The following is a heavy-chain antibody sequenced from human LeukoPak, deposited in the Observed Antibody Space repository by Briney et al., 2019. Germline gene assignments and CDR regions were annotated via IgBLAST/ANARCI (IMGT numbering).Heavy chain of an antibody. CDR1: GFPFETNA. CDR3: AKDWIQFNRVFDCFDS. J-gene: IGHJ4*02. CDR2: IGNTET. D-gene: IGHD5-18*01. Sequence: GGSLRLSCATSGFPFETNAMSWVRQAPGKALEWVATIGNTETFYADSVTGRFTISRDSSKNTVNLQMNRLRVEDTAIYYCAKDWIQFNRVFDCFDSWGQGTLVTVSS. V-gene: IGHV3-23*01.